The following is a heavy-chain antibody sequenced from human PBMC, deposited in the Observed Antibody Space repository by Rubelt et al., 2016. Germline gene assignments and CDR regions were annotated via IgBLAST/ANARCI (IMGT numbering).Heavy chain of an antibody. V-gene: IGHV1-2*06. CDR3: ARTPIYGSGSYGMDV. CDR2: INPNSGGT. Sequence: VKVSCKASGYTFTGYYMHWVRQAPGQGLEWMGRINPNSGGTNYAQKFQGRVTMTRDTSISTAYMELSRLRSDDTAVYYCARTPIYGSGSYGMDVWGQGTTVTVSS. J-gene: IGHJ6*02. D-gene: IGHD3-10*01. CDR1: GYTFTGYY.